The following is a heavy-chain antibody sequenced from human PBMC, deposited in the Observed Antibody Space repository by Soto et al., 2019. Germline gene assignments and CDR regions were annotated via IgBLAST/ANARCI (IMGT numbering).Heavy chain of an antibody. V-gene: IGHV4-59*01. Sequence: SETLSLTCTVSDGSISSYYWSWLRQPPGKGLEWIGYIYYSGSTNYNPSLKSRVTISVDTSKNQFSLKLSSVTAADTAVYYCARVRLERRDAFDIWGQGTMVTVSS. J-gene: IGHJ3*02. CDR2: IYYSGST. CDR1: DGSISSYY. CDR3: ARVRLERRDAFDI. D-gene: IGHD1-1*01.